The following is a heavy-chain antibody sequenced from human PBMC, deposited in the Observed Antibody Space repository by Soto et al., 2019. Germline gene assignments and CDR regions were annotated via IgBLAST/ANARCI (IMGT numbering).Heavy chain of an antibody. V-gene: IGHV3-66*01. J-gene: IGHJ4*02. Sequence: EVLLDESGGGFVQPGGSLRLSCAASGFTVSNNYMTWVRQAPGKGLEWVSVIQGGGSISYADSVIDRFTISRDSSKNTVFLDMNSLRPEDTAVYFCARGEGSGSNALGDWGQGTLVTVSS. CDR2: IQGGGSI. CDR3: ARGEGSGSNALGD. D-gene: IGHD3-10*01. CDR1: GFTVSNNY.